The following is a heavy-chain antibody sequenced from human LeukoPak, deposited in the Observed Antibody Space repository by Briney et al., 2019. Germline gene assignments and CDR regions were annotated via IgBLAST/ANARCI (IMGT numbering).Heavy chain of an antibody. CDR2: ISSSSSYI. CDR1: GFTFSYYG. V-gene: IGHV3-21*01. J-gene: IGHJ6*03. CDR3: ARLARGDIVVVPAAHMDV. D-gene: IGHD2-2*01. Sequence: GGSLRLSCAASGFTFSYYGMSWVRQAPGKGLEWVSSISSSSSYIYYADSVKGRFTISRDNAKNSLYLQMNSLRAEDTAVYYCARLARGDIVVVPAAHMDVWGKGTTVTISS.